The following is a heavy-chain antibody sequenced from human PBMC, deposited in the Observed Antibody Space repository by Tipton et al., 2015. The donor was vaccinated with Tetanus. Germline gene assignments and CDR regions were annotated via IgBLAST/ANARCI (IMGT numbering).Heavy chain of an antibody. CDR3: ASGNTFDY. CDR1: GFTFSNYV. J-gene: IGHJ4*02. V-gene: IGHV3-21*06. CDR2: VSSTSSYI. Sequence: SLRFSCAVSGFTFSNYVMNWVRQAPGKGLEWVLSVSSTSSYIYYSGSVKGRFTISRDNAQSSLYLQLNSLRAEDTAVYYCASGNTFDYWGQGTLVTVSS. D-gene: IGHD1/OR15-1a*01.